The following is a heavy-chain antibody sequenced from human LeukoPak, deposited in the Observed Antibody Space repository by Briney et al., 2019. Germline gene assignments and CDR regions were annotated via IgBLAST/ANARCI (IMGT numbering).Heavy chain of an antibody. V-gene: IGHV1-18*01. J-gene: IGHJ4*02. CDR1: GYTFISYG. D-gene: IGHD3-9*01. CDR2: ISTYNGNT. Sequence: ASVKVSCKASGYTFISYGITWVRQAPGQGLEWMGWISTYNGNTNYAQKFQGRVTMTTDTPTSTAYMELRSLRSDDTAVYYCARRPRNDILTGTPFDYWGQGILVTVSS. CDR3: ARRPRNDILTGTPFDY.